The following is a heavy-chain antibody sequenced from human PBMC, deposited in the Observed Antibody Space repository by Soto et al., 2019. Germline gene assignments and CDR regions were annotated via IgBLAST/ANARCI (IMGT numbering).Heavy chain of an antibody. CDR3: ARDRPILRYFDS. Sequence: QVQLVQSGAEVRKPEASVKVSCKASGYTFTTYAIHWVRQAPGQGLEWLGWISTDNGSTKYSQKFQGRVTITTDTSASTAYMELSSLTFEDTAVYYCARDRPILRYFDSWGQGTLVTVSS. V-gene: IGHV1-3*04. J-gene: IGHJ4*02. D-gene: IGHD3-9*01. CDR1: GYTFTTYA. CDR2: ISTDNGST.